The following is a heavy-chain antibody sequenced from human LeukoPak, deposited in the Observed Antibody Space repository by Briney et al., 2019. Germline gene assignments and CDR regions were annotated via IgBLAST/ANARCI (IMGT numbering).Heavy chain of an antibody. D-gene: IGHD3-3*01. CDR2: MYHSGTT. CDR3: ARVVNMMFAVATAYYFDL. Sequence: PSETLSLTCAVSGYSINTGFYWGWLRQSPGKGLDWIGSMYHSGTTYYNPSLKSRVTISMDTSKNQVSLTLSSVTAADAAVYYCARVVNMMFAVATAYYFDLWGQGALVTV. J-gene: IGHJ4*02. V-gene: IGHV4-38-2*01. CDR1: GYSINTGFY.